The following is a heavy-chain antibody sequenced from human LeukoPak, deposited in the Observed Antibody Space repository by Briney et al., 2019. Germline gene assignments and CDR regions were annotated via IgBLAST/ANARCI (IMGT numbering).Heavy chain of an antibody. CDR3: ARDVRDLGELDY. CDR1: GYTFTSYD. J-gene: IGHJ4*02. D-gene: IGHD3-10*01. V-gene: IGHV1-8*01. Sequence: ASVKVSCKASGYTFTSYDINWVRQATGQGLEWMGWMNPNSGNTGYAQKFQGRVTMTRNTSISTAYMGLSSLRSEDTAVYYCARDVRDLGELDYWGQGTLVTVSS. CDR2: MNPNSGNT.